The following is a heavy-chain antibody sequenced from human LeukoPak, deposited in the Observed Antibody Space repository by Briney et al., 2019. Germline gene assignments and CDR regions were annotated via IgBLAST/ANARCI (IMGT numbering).Heavy chain of an antibody. CDR2: ISAYNGNT. CDR3: ARDLIAVRPGWFDP. CDR1: GYTFTTYG. J-gene: IGHJ5*02. V-gene: IGHV1-18*01. Sequence: APVKVSCKASGYTFTTYGINWVRQAPGQGLEWMGWISAYNGNTNYAQRFQDRVTMTTDTSTSTAYMELRSLRSDDTAVYYCARDLIAVRPGWFDPWGQGTLVTVSS. D-gene: IGHD6-6*01.